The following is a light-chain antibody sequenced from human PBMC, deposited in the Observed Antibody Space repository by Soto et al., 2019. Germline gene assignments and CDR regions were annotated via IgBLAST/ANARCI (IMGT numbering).Light chain of an antibody. Sequence: QSVLTQPASVSGSPGQSITISCTGTSSDVGSYNLVSWYQQHACKAPKLMIYEVSKRPSGVSNRFSGSKSGNTASLTISGLQAEDEADYYCSSYAGSSTFVFGTGTKVTVL. V-gene: IGLV2-23*02. CDR2: EVS. CDR1: SSDVGSYNL. J-gene: IGLJ1*01. CDR3: SSYAGSSTFV.